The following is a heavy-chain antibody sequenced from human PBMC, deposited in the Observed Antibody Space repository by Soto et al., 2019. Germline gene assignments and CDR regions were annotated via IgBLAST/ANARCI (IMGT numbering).Heavy chain of an antibody. J-gene: IGHJ3*02. CDR2: ISGSGGST. CDR1: GFTFSSYA. V-gene: IGHV3-23*01. D-gene: IGHD2-15*01. Sequence: GGSLRLSCAASGFTFSSYAMSWVRQAPGKGLEWVSAISGSGGSTYYADSVKGRFTISRDNSKDTLYLQMNSLRAEDTAVYYCAKPKYSAGVVAAPYDAFDIWGQGTMVTVSS. CDR3: AKPKYSAGVVAAPYDAFDI.